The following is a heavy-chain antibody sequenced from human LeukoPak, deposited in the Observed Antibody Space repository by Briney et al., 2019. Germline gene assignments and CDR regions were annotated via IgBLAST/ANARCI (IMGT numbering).Heavy chain of an antibody. CDR3: ARASAAGTGLGLGYYYYMDV. CDR2: INHSGST. D-gene: IGHD6-19*01. V-gene: IGHV4-34*01. Sequence: SETLSLTCAVYGGSFGGYYWSWIRQPPGKGLEWIGEINHSGSTNYNPSLKSRVTISVDTSKNQFSLKLSSVTAADTAVYYCARASAAGTGLGLGYYYYMDVWGKGTTVTVSS. J-gene: IGHJ6*03. CDR1: GGSFGGYY.